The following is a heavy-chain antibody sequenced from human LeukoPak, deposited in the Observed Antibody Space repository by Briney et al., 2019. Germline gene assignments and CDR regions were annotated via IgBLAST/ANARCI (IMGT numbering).Heavy chain of an antibody. V-gene: IGHV4-61*01. J-gene: IGHJ4*02. CDR3: ARDSGSNEGIDY. Sequence: KNSGTLSLTCTVSGGSVSSGSYYWSWIRQPPGKGLEWIGYIYYSGSTNYNPSLKSRVTISVDTSKNQFSLKLSSVTAADTAVYYCARDSGSNEGIDYWGQGTLVTVSS. CDR1: GGSVSSGSYY. CDR2: IYYSGST. D-gene: IGHD1-26*01.